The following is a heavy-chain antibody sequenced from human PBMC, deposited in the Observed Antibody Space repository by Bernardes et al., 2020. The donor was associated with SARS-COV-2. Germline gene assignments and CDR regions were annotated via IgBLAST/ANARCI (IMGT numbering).Heavy chain of an antibody. J-gene: IGHJ4*02. CDR3: ARDVAGREDF. V-gene: IGHV3-7*01. Sequence: GGSLRLSCAVSGFTFSNYWMSWVRQAPGKGLEWVANIKQDGSEKFYVDSVKGRFTISRDNAKNSLYLQMNSLRAEDTAVYYCARDVAGREDFGGQGTLVTVSS. CDR1: GFTFSNYW. CDR2: IKQDGSEK.